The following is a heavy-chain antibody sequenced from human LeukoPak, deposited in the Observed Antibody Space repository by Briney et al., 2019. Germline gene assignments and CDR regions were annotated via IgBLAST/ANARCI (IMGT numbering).Heavy chain of an antibody. V-gene: IGHV3-23*01. J-gene: IGHJ4*02. CDR3: AKWKYSNSGIDDY. Sequence: SXXXXXXXXXFTXSSYAMSWVRQXPGXGLEWVSVISGSGDNTYYADSVKGRFTISRDNSKNMLYLQMNSLRAEDTAVYYCAKWKYSNSGIDDYWGQGTLVTVSS. CDR2: ISGSGDNT. D-gene: IGHD6-6*01. CDR1: XFTXSSYA.